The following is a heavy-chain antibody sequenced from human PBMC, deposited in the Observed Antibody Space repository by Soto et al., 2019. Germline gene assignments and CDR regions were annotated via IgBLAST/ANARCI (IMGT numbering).Heavy chain of an antibody. J-gene: IGHJ6*02. CDR1: GYTFIGYY. CDR2: INPNSGGT. Sequence: SVKVSCKASGYTFIGYYIHWVRQAPGQGLEWMGWINPNSGGTNYAQRFQGWVTMTRDRSISTAYMELSRLKSDDTAVYYCARVGGGLASLGYYGMDVWGQGTTVTVSS. V-gene: IGHV1-2*04. CDR3: ARVGGGLASLGYYGMDV. D-gene: IGHD3-10*01.